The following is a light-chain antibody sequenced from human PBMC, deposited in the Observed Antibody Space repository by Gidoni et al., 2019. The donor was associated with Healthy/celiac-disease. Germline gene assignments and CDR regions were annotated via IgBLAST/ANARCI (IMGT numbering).Light chain of an antibody. J-gene: IGKJ2*01. V-gene: IGKV3-15*01. CDR2: GAS. CDR3: QQYNNWPLYT. Sequence: EIVMTQFPATLSGSPGERATLSCRASQSVSSNLAWYQQKPGQAPKLLHYGASTRATGIPARFSGSRSGTEFTLTISSLQSEDFAVYYCQQYNNWPLYTFGQGTKLEIK. CDR1: QSVSSN.